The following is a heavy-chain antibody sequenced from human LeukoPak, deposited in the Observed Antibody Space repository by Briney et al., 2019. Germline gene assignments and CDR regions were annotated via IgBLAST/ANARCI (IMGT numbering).Heavy chain of an antibody. V-gene: IGHV3-23*01. CDR1: GFTFSSYA. CDR3: AKGAGYYYYYGMDV. J-gene: IGHJ6*02. Sequence: GGSLRLSCAASGFTFSSYAMSWVRQAPGKGXXXXXAISGSGGSTYYADSVKGRFTISRDNSKNTLYLQMNSLRAEDTAVYYCAKGAGYYYYYGMDVWGQGTTVTVSS. CDR2: ISGSGGST. D-gene: IGHD5-12*01.